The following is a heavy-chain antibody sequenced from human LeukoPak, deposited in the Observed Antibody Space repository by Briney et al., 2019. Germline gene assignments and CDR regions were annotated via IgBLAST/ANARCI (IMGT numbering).Heavy chain of an antibody. J-gene: IGHJ5*02. CDR2: IYYSGST. CDR3: ARAIAYNWCDP. CDR1: GGSISSYY. D-gene: IGHD2-15*01. V-gene: IGHV4-59*01. Sequence: PSETLSLTCTVSGGSISSYYWSWIRQPPGKGLEWIGYIYYSGSTNYNPSLKSRVTISVDTSKNQFSLKLSSVTAADTAVYYCARAIAYNWCDPWGQGTLVTVSS.